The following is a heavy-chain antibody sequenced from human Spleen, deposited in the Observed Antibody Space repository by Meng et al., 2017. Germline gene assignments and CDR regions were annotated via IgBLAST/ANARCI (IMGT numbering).Heavy chain of an antibody. CDR2: INHRGST. D-gene: IGHD4-11*01. CDR1: GVPLHCYF. V-gene: IGHV4-34*02. Sequence: HVLLQVSGEGLLKPSEILSPSRALYGVPLHCYFWSRIRQPTGKGLEGFGEINHRGSTNFNPSLESRFTMSVDTSQNKLSLKLSSVTAADSDVYYCARGSTTMAHDFDYWGQGTLVTVSS. J-gene: IGHJ4*02. CDR3: ARGSTTMAHDFDY.